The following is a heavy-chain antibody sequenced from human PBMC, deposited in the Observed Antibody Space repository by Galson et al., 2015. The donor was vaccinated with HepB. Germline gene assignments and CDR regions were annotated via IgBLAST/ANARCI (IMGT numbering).Heavy chain of an antibody. D-gene: IGHD1-26*01. V-gene: IGHV3-73*01. J-gene: IGHJ4*02. CDR2: SRSKPNNYAT. CDR1: GFTFSGFA. Sequence: SLRLSCAASGFTFSGFAIHWVRQAPGKGLEWVGRSRSKPNNYATEYAASVGGRFTISRDDSVDTAYLQMNGLKTEDTAVYFCARQEYVGSPFDYWGQGTLVTVSS. CDR3: ARQEYVGSPFDY.